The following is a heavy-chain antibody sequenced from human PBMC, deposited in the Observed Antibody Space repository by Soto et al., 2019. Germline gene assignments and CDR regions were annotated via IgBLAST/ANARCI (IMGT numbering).Heavy chain of an antibody. V-gene: IGHV1-18*01. CDR2: ISAYNGNT. J-gene: IGHJ4*02. CDR1: GYTFSNYG. Sequence: VASVKVSCKTSGYTFSNYGINWVRQAPGQGLEWVGWISAYNGNTNFAQKLQGRVSLTTDTSSTTAYMELRSLTSDDTAVYYCARDLVPGYTGFSDYWGQGTLVTVSS. CDR3: ARDLVPGYTGFSDY. D-gene: IGHD5-12*01.